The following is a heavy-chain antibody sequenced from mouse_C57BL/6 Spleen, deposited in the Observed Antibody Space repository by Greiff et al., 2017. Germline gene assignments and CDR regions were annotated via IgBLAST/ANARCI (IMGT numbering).Heavy chain of an antibody. Sequence: VKLMESGAELVRPGTSVKVSCKASGYAFTNYLIEWVKQRPGQGLEWIGVINPGSGGTNYNEKFKGKATLTADKSSSTAYMQLSSLTSEDSAVYFCARNYYSDYWGQGTTLTVSS. V-gene: IGHV1-54*01. CDR2: INPGSGGT. J-gene: IGHJ2*01. CDR3: ARNYYSDY. CDR1: GYAFTNYL.